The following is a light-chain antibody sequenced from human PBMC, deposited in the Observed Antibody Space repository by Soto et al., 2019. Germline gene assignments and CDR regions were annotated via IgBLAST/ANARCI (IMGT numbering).Light chain of an antibody. CDR2: RSD. Sequence: QLVLAQPPSASGTPGQRVTISCSGSISNIGRNSVFWYQQLPGTAPRLLIIRSDQRPSGVPDRFSGSKSGTSASLAISGLRSEDEADYYCASWDDSLSAVVFGGGTKLTVL. J-gene: IGLJ3*02. CDR3: ASWDDSLSAVV. CDR1: ISNIGRNS. V-gene: IGLV1-47*01.